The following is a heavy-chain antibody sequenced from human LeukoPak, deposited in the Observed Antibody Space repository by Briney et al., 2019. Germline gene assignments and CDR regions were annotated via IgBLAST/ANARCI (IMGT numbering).Heavy chain of an antibody. Sequence: GGSLRLSCVVSGFTFNTYNMNWVRQAPGKGLEWVSVIYSGGSTYYADSVKGRFTISRDNSKNTLYLQMNSLRAEDTAVYYCARDRDLVVVVPRAYYYGMDVWGQGTTVTVSS. CDR1: GFTFNTYN. CDR3: ARDRDLVVVVPRAYYYGMDV. J-gene: IGHJ6*02. CDR2: IYSGGST. V-gene: IGHV3-53*01. D-gene: IGHD2-15*01.